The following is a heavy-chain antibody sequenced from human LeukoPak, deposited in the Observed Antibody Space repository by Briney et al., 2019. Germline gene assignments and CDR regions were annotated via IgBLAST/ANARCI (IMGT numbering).Heavy chain of an antibody. CDR3: ARDGVGGFDD. CDR1: GGSISSGGYY. J-gene: IGHJ4*02. Sequence: ETLSLTCTVSGGSISSGGYYWSWVRQAPGKGLEWVSIIYGGGSTYCADSVMGRFTISRHSSKNTLYLQMNSLRPEDTAVYFCARDGVGGFDDWGQGTLVTVSS. D-gene: IGHD3-16*01. CDR2: IYGGGST. V-gene: IGHV3-53*04.